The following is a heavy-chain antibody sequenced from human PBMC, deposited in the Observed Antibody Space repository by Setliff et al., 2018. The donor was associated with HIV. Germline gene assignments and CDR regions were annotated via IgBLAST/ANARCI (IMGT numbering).Heavy chain of an antibody. J-gene: IGHJ6*03. D-gene: IGHD3-10*01. CDR2: IHGDGTT. CDR1: GASISGYY. V-gene: IGHV4-4*08. Sequence: SETLSLTCTVSGASISGYYWSWIRQTPGKGLEWIGSIHGDGTTNHNPSLKSRVTISLDTPRNHFSLNLHSVTAADTAVYYCARDFNYGSGRYYYYMDVWGKGTTVTVSS. CDR3: ARDFNYGSGRYYYYMDV.